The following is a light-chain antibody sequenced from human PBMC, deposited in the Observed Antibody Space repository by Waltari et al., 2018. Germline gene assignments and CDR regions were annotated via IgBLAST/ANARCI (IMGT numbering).Light chain of an antibody. CDR2: SAS. V-gene: IGKV4-1*01. CDR1: QSLLYSSKNKNY. Sequence: DIVMTQSPDSLAVSVGERATINCKSSQSLLYSSKNKNYLGWYQQKPGQAPKLLIYSASTRESGVPDRFSGSGSGTEYTLTINSLQAEDVAVYYCQQYYSAPLTFGGGTKVEIK. J-gene: IGKJ4*01. CDR3: QQYYSAPLT.